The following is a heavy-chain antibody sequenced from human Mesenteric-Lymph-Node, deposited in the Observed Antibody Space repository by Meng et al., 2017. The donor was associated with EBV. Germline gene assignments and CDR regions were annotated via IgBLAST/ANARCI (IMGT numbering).Heavy chain of an antibody. V-gene: IGHV1-3*01. CDR3: ARGQQGASYAFDY. J-gene: IGHJ4*02. Sequence: QGQLVQSGACVKKPGASVKVSFKASGYTFTSYAMHWVRQAPGQRLEWMGWINAGNGNTKYSQKFQGRVTITRDTSASTAYMELSSLRSEDTAVYYCARGQQGASYAFDYWGQGTLVTVSS. CDR1: GYTFTSYA. D-gene: IGHD1-26*01. CDR2: INAGNGNT.